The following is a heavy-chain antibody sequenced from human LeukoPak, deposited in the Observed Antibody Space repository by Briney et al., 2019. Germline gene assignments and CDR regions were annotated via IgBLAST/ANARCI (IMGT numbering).Heavy chain of an antibody. Sequence: GVSRKLARNATASTIKRVYISLVSLSLKKRLEWMGWLNPTSGGRSSPTFQGRVTMTRDTSMSKAYMELSRLRSDDTAVYYCARGRYNWNDVCDYWGQGTLVTVYS. D-gene: IGHD1-1*01. CDR3: ARGRYNWNDVCDY. CDR2: LNPTSGGR. V-gene: IGHV1-2*02. CDR1: ASTIKRVY. J-gene: IGHJ4*02.